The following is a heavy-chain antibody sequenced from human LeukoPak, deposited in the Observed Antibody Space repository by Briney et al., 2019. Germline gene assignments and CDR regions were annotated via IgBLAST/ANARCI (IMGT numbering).Heavy chain of an antibody. CDR1: GGSISSYY. V-gene: IGHV4-59*01. Sequence: SETLSLTCTVSGGSISSYYWSWIRQPPGKGLEWIGYIYYSGSTNYNPSLKSRVTISVDTSKNQFSLKLSSVTAADTAVYYCARDLGGCSGGSCYLSWFDPWGQGTLVTVSS. CDR3: ARDLGGCSGGSCYLSWFDP. CDR2: IYYSGST. D-gene: IGHD2-15*01. J-gene: IGHJ5*02.